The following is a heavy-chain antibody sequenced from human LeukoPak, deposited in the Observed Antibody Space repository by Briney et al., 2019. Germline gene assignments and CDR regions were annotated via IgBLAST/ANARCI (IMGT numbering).Heavy chain of an antibody. CDR1: GFTFTNYA. CDR2: VSQQGDKK. Sequence: PGGSLRLSCEASGFTFTNYAIHWVRQTPDRGLEWLSVVSQQGDKKYYAESVKGRFTISRDNSKNTVFLQMNSLTNEDTALYYCAKPWALWGQGALVTVSS. J-gene: IGHJ4*02. V-gene: IGHV3-30-3*02. CDR3: AKPWAL. D-gene: IGHD3-16*01.